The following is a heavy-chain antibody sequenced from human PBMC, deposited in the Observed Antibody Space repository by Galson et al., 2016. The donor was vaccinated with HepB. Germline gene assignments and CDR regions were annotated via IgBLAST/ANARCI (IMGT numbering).Heavy chain of an antibody. CDR1: GYTFTNYA. V-gene: IGHV1-3*01. CDR3: VRDHYDSSGYPYNWFDP. Sequence: SVKVSCKASGYTFTNYAMHWVRQAPGQRLEWMEWINAGNGNTKYSQKFQGRVTITRDTSASTAYMELSSLRSEDTAVYYCVRDHYDSSGYPYNWFDPWGQGTLVTVSS. D-gene: IGHD3-22*01. J-gene: IGHJ5*02. CDR2: INAGNGNT.